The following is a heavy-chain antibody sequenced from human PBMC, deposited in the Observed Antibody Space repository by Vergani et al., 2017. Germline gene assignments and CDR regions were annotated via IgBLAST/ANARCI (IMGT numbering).Heavy chain of an antibody. J-gene: IGHJ6*03. CDR1: GYSISRGYY. D-gene: IGHD3-3*01. V-gene: IGHV4-38-2*02. CDR2: VFHSGSA. Sequence: QVQLQESGPGLVKPSETLYLTCSVSGYSISRGYYWGWIRQPPGKGLEWIATVFHSGSAYYNPSLRRRVTISVETSKNQFSLRLTTLTAADTAVYYCARALLRFHYYMDVWGKGTTVTVSS. CDR3: ARALLRFHYYMDV.